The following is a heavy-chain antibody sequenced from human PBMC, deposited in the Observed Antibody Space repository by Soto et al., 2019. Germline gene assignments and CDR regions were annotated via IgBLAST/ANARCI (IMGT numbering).Heavy chain of an antibody. Sequence: SETLSLTCTVSGGSISSGDYYWSWLRQPPGKGLEWIGYIYYSGSTYYNPSLKSRVTISVDTSKNQFSLKLSSVTAADTVVYYCGSHEEATVVIPLIYWGQGTLVTVSS. D-gene: IGHD4-17*01. CDR3: GSHEEATVVIPLIY. CDR2: IYYSGST. CDR1: GGSISSGDYY. J-gene: IGHJ4*02. V-gene: IGHV4-30-4*01.